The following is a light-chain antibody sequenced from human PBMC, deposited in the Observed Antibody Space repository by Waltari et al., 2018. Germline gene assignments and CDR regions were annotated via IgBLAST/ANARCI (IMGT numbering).Light chain of an antibody. V-gene: IGLV2-14*03. Sequence: QSALTQPASVSGSPGQSITISCTGTSSDVGASNDVSWYQQHPGKAPKLMIFDVSNRPSGVSNRFSGSKSGNTASLTISGLQAEDEADYYCSSYISSSTLELFGGGTSLTVL. CDR1: SSDVGASND. CDR3: SSYISSSTLEL. J-gene: IGLJ2*01. CDR2: DVS.